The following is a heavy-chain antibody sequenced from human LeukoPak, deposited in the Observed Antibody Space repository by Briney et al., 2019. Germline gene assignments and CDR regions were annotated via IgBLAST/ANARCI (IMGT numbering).Heavy chain of an antibody. CDR3: TVGPHHYFDS. D-gene: IGHD4-11*01. CDR2: ISYSGST. J-gene: IGHJ4*02. CDR1: GVSISSGAYP. V-gene: IGHV4-31*03. Sequence: PSQTLSLTCTVSGVSISSGAYPWSWIRQHPGKGLEWTGYISYSGSTYYNPSLKSRVTISLDTSKNQFSLRLSSVSAADTAVYFCTVGPHHYFDSWGQGTLVTVSS.